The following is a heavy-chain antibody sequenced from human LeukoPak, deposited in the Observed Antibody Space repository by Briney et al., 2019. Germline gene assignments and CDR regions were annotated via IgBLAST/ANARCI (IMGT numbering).Heavy chain of an antibody. D-gene: IGHD6-13*01. Sequence: GSLRLSCAASGFPFSSYSMNWVRPAPGKGLEWVSSITSSSNYIYYADSVKGRFTISRDNAKNSLYLQMNSLRAEDTAVYYCARDVEAMAAAGGGVDYWGQGTLVTVSS. V-gene: IGHV3-21*01. CDR3: ARDVEAMAAAGGGVDY. J-gene: IGHJ4*02. CDR2: ITSSSNYI. CDR1: GFPFSSYS.